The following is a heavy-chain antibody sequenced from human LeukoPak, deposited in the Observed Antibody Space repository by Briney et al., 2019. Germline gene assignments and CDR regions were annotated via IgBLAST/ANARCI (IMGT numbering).Heavy chain of an antibody. CDR2: INHSGST. J-gene: IGHJ4*02. Sequence: PSETLSLTCAVYGGSFSGYYWSWIRQPPGKGLEWIGEINHSGSTNYNPSLKSRVTISVDTSKNQFSLKLSSVTAADTAVYYCARVGSSSWYYSDYWGQGTLVTVSS. CDR1: GGSFSGYY. V-gene: IGHV4-34*01. CDR3: ARVGSSSWYYSDY. D-gene: IGHD6-13*01.